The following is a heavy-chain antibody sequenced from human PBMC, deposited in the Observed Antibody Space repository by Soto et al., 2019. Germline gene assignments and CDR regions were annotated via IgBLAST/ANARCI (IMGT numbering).Heavy chain of an antibody. Sequence: SETRSPTRTVSGGSISRYYLSWIRQPPGKRLEWIGYIYYSGSTNYNPTVKGRVNIAVDTSKIKFSLKLSSVTAADTAVYYCARGRLDYYGSGSYYNGPLDYWGQGTLVTVSS. CDR2: IYYSGST. D-gene: IGHD3-10*01. CDR3: ARGRLDYYGSGSYYNGPLDY. V-gene: IGHV4-59*01. CDR1: GGSISRYY. J-gene: IGHJ4*02.